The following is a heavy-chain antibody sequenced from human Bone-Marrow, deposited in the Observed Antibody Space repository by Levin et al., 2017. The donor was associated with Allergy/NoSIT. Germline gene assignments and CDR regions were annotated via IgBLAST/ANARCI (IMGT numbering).Heavy chain of an antibody. D-gene: IGHD3-10*02. Sequence: GGSLRLSCEASGFTFSDHYLTWIRQAPGKGLEWVSYISSSGNIKYYGDSVKGRFTISRDSSKNTVYLQIKSLRAEDTAVYYCASVGLLFGYQYSHCYAMDVWGQGTTVTVSS. CDR1: GFTFSDHY. CDR3: ASVGLLFGYQYSHCYAMDV. CDR2: ISSSGNIK. J-gene: IGHJ6*02. V-gene: IGHV3-11*01.